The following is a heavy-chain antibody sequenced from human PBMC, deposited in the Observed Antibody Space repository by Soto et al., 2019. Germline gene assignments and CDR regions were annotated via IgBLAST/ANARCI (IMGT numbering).Heavy chain of an antibody. CDR3: ARDLQPDY. V-gene: IGHV1-3*01. J-gene: IGHJ4*02. Sequence: KFQGRVTITRDTSASTAYMELSSLRSEDTAVYYCARDLQPDYWGQGTLVTVSS.